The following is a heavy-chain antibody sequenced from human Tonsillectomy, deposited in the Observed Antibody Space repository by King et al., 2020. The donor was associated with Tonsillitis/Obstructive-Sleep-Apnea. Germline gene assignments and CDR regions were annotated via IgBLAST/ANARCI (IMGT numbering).Heavy chain of an antibody. D-gene: IGHD2-2*01. CDR2: IYSGGST. Sequence: VQLVESGGGLVQPGGSLRLSCAASGFTVSSNYMSWVRQAPGKGLEWVSVIYSGGSTYYADSVKGRFTISRDNSKNTLYLQMNSLRAEDTAVYDCARAGGYCSSTSCQNWFDPWGQGTLVTVSS. CDR1: GFTVSSNY. CDR3: ARAGGYCSSTSCQNWFDP. J-gene: IGHJ5*02. V-gene: IGHV3-66*01.